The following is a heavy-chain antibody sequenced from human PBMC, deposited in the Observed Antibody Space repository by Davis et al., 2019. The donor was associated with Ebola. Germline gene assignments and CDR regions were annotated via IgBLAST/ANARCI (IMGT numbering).Heavy chain of an antibody. D-gene: IGHD2-2*01. V-gene: IGHV4-34*01. CDR3: ASPHQIRGKDYFDL. Sequence: PLETLSLTCGVYGASFSDYYWSVIRQAPQKGLEWIGEIDYRGRTYYNPSLKSRVTFSIDTSRNEFSLTLRSVTAADTAVYYCASPHQIRGKDYFDLWGQGTLVTVSS. J-gene: IGHJ4*02. CDR2: IDYRGRT. CDR1: GASFSDYY.